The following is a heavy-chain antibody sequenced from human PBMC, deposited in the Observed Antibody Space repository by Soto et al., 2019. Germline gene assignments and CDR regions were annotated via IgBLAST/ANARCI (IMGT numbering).Heavy chain of an antibody. CDR2: IYYSGST. CDR3: ARVGVAALDY. J-gene: IGHJ4*02. D-gene: IGHD6-6*01. Sequence: PSETISLTCTVSGGSISSYYWSWIRQPPGKGLEWIGYIYYSGSTNYNPSLKSRVTISVDTSKNQFSLKLSSVTAADTAVYYCARVGVAALDYWGQGTLVTVSS. CDR1: GGSISSYY. V-gene: IGHV4-59*01.